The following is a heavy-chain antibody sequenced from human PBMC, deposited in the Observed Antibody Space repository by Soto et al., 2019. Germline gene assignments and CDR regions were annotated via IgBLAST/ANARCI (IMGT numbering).Heavy chain of an antibody. J-gene: IGHJ4*02. CDR3: ARLIRCKTTSCYFDY. CDR2: IYCGTT. V-gene: IGHV4-39*01. Sequence: QLQLQESGPGLVKPSETLSLTCTVSGGSISSSSYYWAWVRQPPGKGLEWIGSIYCGTTYYNPSLKSRGSISEDTSKNQFSLKLRSVTAADTAVFYCARLIRCKTTSCYFDYWGQGTLVTVSS. D-gene: IGHD2-2*01. CDR1: GGSISSSSYY.